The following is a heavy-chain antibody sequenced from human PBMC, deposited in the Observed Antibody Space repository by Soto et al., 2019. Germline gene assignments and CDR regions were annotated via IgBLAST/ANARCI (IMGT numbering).Heavy chain of an antibody. V-gene: IGHV3-30*18. CDR2: ISHEGARK. CDR1: GFTFESYG. CDR3: AKRQGQAWSRDYFYYSGMDV. D-gene: IGHD1-26*01. Sequence: QGQLVESGGGVVQPGRSLTLSCRASGFTFESYGMHWVRQAPGKGLDWVAVISHEGARKNYADSVKGRFIVSRDNSKDTLYLQLNRLTSEDTGVYYWAKRQGQAWSRDYFYYSGMDVWGRGTTVTVSS. J-gene: IGHJ6*02.